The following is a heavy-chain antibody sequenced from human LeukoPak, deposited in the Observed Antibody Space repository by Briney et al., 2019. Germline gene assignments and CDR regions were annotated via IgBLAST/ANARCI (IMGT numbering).Heavy chain of an antibody. CDR3: ARTTLDYGSAFFDY. CDR1: GFTFSTYW. CDR2: IKQDGSEK. D-gene: IGHD3-10*01. V-gene: IGHV3-7*01. Sequence: GGSLRLSCAASGFTFSTYWMSWVRQAPGKGLEWVANIKQDGSEKYYVDSVKGRFTISRDNAKNSLNLQMNSLRAEDTAVYYCARTTLDYGSAFFDYWGQGTLVTVSS. J-gene: IGHJ4*02.